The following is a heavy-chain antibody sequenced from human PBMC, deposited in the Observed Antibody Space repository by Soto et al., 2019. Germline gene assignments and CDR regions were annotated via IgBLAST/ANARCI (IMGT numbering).Heavy chain of an antibody. CDR3: AKDYCSSTSCTNWFDP. V-gene: IGHV3-30*18. Sequence: QPGGSLRLSCAASGFTFSSYGMHWVRQAPGKGLEWVAVISYDGSNKYYADSVKGRFTISRDNSKNTLYLQMNSLRAEDTAVYYCAKDYCSSTSCTNWFDPWGQGALVTVSS. CDR2: ISYDGSNK. CDR1: GFTFSSYG. D-gene: IGHD2-2*01. J-gene: IGHJ5*02.